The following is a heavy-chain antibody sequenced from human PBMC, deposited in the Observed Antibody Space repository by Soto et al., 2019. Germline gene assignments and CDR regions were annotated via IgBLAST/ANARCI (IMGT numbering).Heavy chain of an antibody. Sequence: ASVKVSCKASGYTFTSYGISWVRQALGQGLEWMGGIIPIFGTANYAQKFQGRVTITADESTSTAYMELSSLRSEDTAVYYCARGVATITRFDYWGQGTLVTVSS. J-gene: IGHJ4*02. CDR2: IIPIFGTA. V-gene: IGHV1-69*13. CDR1: GYTFTSYG. D-gene: IGHD5-12*01. CDR3: ARGVATITRFDY.